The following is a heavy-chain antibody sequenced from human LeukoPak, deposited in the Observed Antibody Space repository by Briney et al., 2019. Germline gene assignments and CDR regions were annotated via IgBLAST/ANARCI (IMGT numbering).Heavy chain of an antibody. V-gene: IGHV1-2*02. J-gene: IGHJ3*02. CDR2: INPNSGGT. Sequence: ASVKVSCKASGYTFTGYYMHWVRQAPGQGLEWMGWINPNSGGTNYAQKFQGRVTVTRDTSISTAYMELSRLRSDDTAVYYCARDRYYYDPDAFDIWGQGTMVTVSS. CDR1: GYTFTGYY. CDR3: ARDRYYYDPDAFDI. D-gene: IGHD3-22*01.